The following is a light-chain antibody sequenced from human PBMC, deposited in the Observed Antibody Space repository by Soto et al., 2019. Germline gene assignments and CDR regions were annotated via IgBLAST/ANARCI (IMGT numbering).Light chain of an antibody. CDR2: WAS. CDR1: QSVLDNSTNKSY. V-gene: IGKV4-1*01. CDR3: HQYYSTPQT. J-gene: IGKJ2*01. Sequence: VLTQSPSSLAVSLGERATVNCRSSQSVLDNSTNKSYLAWYQKKPGHPPKLLVHWASVREAGVPDRFSGGGSGTDFTLTSSSLQAEDVAFYYCHQYYSTPQTFGQGTQLEIK.